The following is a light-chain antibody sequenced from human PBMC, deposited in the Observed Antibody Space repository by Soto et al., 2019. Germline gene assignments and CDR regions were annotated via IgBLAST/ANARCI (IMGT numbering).Light chain of an antibody. CDR3: QQLNGFQIT. Sequence: DIQLTQSPSFLSASVGDTVTITCRASQGINTYLAWYQQKPGKAPKLLIYIASTLQSGVPSRFSGSGSGTEFNLTISSLQPKDFATYYCQQLNGFQITFGQGTRLEIK. CDR1: QGINTY. CDR2: IAS. V-gene: IGKV1-9*01. J-gene: IGKJ5*01.